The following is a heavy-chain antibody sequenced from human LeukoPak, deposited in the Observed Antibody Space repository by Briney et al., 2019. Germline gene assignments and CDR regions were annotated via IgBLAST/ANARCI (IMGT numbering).Heavy chain of an antibody. D-gene: IGHD6-13*01. CDR3: ARDRSISAAGDTY. CDR2: VNRDGSST. J-gene: IGHJ4*02. CDR1: GFTFSDYW. Sequence: PGGSLRLSCAASGFTFSDYWMHWVRQAPGQGLVRVSRVNRDGSSTSYADSVKCRFTVSRDNAKNTLSLQMNSLRAEDTAVYYCARDRSISAAGDTYWGQGTLVTVSS. V-gene: IGHV3-74*01.